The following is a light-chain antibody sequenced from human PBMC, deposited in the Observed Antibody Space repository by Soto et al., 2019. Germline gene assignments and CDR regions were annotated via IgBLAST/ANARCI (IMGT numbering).Light chain of an antibody. V-gene: IGLV1-40*01. J-gene: IGLJ7*01. CDR1: SSNIGAGYD. CDR2: GNS. Sequence: QSVLTQPPSVSGAPGQRVTISCTGSSSNIGAGYDVHWYQQLPETAPKLLIYGNSNRPSGVPDRFSGSKSGTSASLAITGLQAEDEADYYCQSYDSSLSGVEFGGGTQLTVL. CDR3: QSYDSSLSGVE.